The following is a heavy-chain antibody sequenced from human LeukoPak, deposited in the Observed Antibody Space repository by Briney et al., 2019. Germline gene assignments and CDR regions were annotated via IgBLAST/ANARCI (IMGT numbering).Heavy chain of an antibody. D-gene: IGHD5-18*01. CDR2: IYYSGST. CDR1: GGSISSSSYY. CDR3: ARPTAQGSYGYGGFDY. V-gene: IGHV4-39*01. J-gene: IGHJ4*02. Sequence: PSETLSLTCTVSGGSISSSSYYWGWIRQPPGKGLEWIGSIYYSGSTYYNPSLKSRVTMSVDTSKNQFSLKLSSVTAADTAVSYCARPTAQGSYGYGGFDYWGQGTLVSVSS.